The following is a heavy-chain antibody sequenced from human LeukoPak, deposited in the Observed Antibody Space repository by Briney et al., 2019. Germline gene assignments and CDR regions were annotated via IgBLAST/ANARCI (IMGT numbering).Heavy chain of an antibody. Sequence: ASVKVSCKASGYTFTSYDINWVRQATGQGLEWMGWMNPNSGNTGYAQKFQGRVTITRNTSISTAYMELSSLRSDDTAVYYCARDTYYDSSGYIDYWGQGTLVTVSS. CDR2: MNPNSGNT. V-gene: IGHV1-8*03. CDR1: GYTFTSYD. CDR3: ARDTYYDSSGYIDY. J-gene: IGHJ4*02. D-gene: IGHD3-22*01.